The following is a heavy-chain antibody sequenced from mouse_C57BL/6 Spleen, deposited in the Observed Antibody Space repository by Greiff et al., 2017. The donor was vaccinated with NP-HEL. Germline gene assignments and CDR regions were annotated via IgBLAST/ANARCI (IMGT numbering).Heavy chain of an antibody. Sequence: QVQLQQSGAELVRPGTSVKVSCKASGYAFTNYLIEWVKQRPGQGLEWIGVINPGSGGTIYNEKFKGKATLTADKSSSTAYMQLSSLTSEDSAVYFCASGTGSSLYYAMDYWGQGTSVTVSS. CDR2: INPGSGGT. V-gene: IGHV1-54*01. D-gene: IGHD1-1*01. CDR1: GYAFTNYL. J-gene: IGHJ4*01. CDR3: ASGTGSSLYYAMDY.